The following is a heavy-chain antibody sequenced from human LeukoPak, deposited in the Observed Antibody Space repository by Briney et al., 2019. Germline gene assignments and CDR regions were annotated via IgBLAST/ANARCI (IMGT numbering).Heavy chain of an antibody. D-gene: IGHD6-6*01. J-gene: IGHJ4*02. V-gene: IGHV3-53*01. CDR1: GFTVSSNY. CDR3: ARVAFRSSSYISGIEY. CDR2: IYSGGST. Sequence: PGGSLRLSRAASGFTVSSNYMSWVRQAPGKRLEWVSVIYSGGSTYYADSVKGRFTISRDNSKNTLYLQMNSLRAEDTAVYYCARVAFRSSSYISGIEYWGQGTLVTVSS.